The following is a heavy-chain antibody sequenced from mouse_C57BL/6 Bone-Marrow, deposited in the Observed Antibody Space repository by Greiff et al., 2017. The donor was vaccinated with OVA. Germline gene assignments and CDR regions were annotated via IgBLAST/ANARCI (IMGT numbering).Heavy chain of an antibody. D-gene: IGHD2-4*01. Sequence: EVHLVESGPGLVKPSQSLSLTCSVTGYSITSGYYWNWIRQFPGNKLEWMGYISYDGSNNYNPSLKNRISITRDTSKNQFFLKLNSVTTEDTATYYCARGGDYVSYAMDYWGQGTSVTVSS. J-gene: IGHJ4*01. CDR1: GYSITSGYY. CDR3: ARGGDYVSYAMDY. CDR2: ISYDGSN. V-gene: IGHV3-6*01.